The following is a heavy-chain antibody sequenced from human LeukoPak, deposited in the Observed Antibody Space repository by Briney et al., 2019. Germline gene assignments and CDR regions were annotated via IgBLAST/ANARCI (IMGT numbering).Heavy chain of an antibody. J-gene: IGHJ1*01. CDR3: ASDSYSPEYFQH. V-gene: IGHV3-30*03. D-gene: IGHD2-15*01. CDR2: ISYDGSNK. Sequence: PGRSLRLSSAASGFTFSSYGMHWVRQAPGKGLEWVALISYDGSNKYYADSVKGRFTISRDNSKNTLYLQMNSLRAEDTAVYYCASDSYSPEYFQHWGQGTLVTVSS. CDR1: GFTFSSYG.